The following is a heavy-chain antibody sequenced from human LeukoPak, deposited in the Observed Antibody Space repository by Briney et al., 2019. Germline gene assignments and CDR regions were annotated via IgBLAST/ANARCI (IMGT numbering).Heavy chain of an antibody. D-gene: IGHD5-12*01. Sequence: SETLSLTCTVSGGSISSYYWSWNRQPPGKGLEWIGYILYSGTTNSNPSLKSRVTISVDTSKNQISLKLSSVTAADTAVYYCARMGGYSGYATHWGQGTLVTVSS. J-gene: IGHJ4*02. CDR1: GGSISSYY. V-gene: IGHV4-59*08. CDR2: ILYSGTT. CDR3: ARMGGYSGYATH.